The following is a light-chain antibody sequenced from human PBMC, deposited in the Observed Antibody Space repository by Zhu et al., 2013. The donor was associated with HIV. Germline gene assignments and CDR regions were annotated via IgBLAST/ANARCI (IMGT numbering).Light chain of an antibody. CDR2: WAS. CDR3: QQYNNWPVT. CDR1: RSLLYKSDKKNY. J-gene: IGKJ4*01. V-gene: IGKV4-1*01. Sequence: DIVMTQSPDSLAVSLGERATINCKSSRSLLYKSDKKNYLSWYQHKPGQPPKVLIYWASNRESGVPDRFSGSGSGTEFTLTISSLQSEDFAVYYCQQYNNWPVTFGGGTKVEIK.